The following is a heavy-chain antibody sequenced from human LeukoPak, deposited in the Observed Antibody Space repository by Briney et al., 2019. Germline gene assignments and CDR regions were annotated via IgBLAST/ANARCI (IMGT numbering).Heavy chain of an antibody. CDR3: ARRVSGYSYGFFSYFDY. V-gene: IGHV1-2*02. D-gene: IGHD5-18*01. CDR2: INPKIGAT. J-gene: IGHJ4*02. Sequence: ASVKVSCKASGYTFSDYYLHWVRQAPGQGLEWMGWINPKIGATNYAQEFQGRLTMTRDTSISTAYMELSSLRSDDTAVYYCARRVSGYSYGFFSYFDYWGQGTLVTVSS. CDR1: GYTFSDYY.